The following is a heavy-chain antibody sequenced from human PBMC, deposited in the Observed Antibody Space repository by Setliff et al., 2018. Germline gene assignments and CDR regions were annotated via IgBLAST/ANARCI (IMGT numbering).Heavy chain of an antibody. CDR2: GSTGKT. CDR1: GFSFSDYA. J-gene: IGHJ4*02. V-gene: IGHV3-23*01. Sequence: GGSLRLSCAASGFSFSDYAMSWVRQAPRRGLEWVSGGSTGKTDYADSVKGRFTMSRDSSTNTLYLQMNSLRGEDTAVYYCANYEQRPRNLDYWGQGTLVTVSS. D-gene: IGHD6-25*01. CDR3: ANYEQRPRNLDY.